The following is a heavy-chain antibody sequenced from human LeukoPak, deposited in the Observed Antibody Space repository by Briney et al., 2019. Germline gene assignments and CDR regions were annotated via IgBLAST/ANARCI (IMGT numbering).Heavy chain of an antibody. CDR1: GFTFSSYA. V-gene: IGHV3-7*03. Sequence: GGSLRLSCAASGFTFSSYAMSWVRQGPGKGLEWVANIKPDRSEIYYVDSVKGRFTISRDNAKNSVYLQMNSLKADDTAVYYCGRGMDVWGQGTTVTVSS. CDR3: GRGMDV. J-gene: IGHJ6*02. CDR2: IKPDRSEI.